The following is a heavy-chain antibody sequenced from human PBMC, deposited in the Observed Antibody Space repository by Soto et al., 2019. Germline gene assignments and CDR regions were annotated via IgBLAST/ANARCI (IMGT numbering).Heavy chain of an antibody. J-gene: IGHJ4*02. CDR2: IYYSGST. D-gene: IGHD3-9*01. CDR3: ARSPYDILTGPDY. CDR1: GGSISSYY. Sequence: SETLSLTCTVSGGSISSYYWSWIRQPPGKGLEWIGYIYYSGSTNYNPSLKSRVTISVDTSKNQFSLKLSSVTAADTAVYYCARSPYDILTGPDYWGQGTLVTVSS. V-gene: IGHV4-59*01.